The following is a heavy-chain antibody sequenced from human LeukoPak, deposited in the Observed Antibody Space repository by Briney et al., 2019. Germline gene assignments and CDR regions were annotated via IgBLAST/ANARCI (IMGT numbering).Heavy chain of an antibody. CDR3: ARGYVAAAGTNWFDP. Sequence: ASVKVSCKASGYTFTSYGISWVRQAPGQGLEWMGWISAYNGNTNYAQKLQGRVTMTTGTSTSTAYMELRSLRSDDTAVYYCARGYVAAAGTNWFDPWGQGTLVTVSS. D-gene: IGHD6-13*01. V-gene: IGHV1-18*01. J-gene: IGHJ5*02. CDR1: GYTFTSYG. CDR2: ISAYNGNT.